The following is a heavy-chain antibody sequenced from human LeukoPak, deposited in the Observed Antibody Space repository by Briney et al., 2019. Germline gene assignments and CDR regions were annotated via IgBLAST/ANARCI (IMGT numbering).Heavy chain of an antibody. CDR2: VTAFTDDT. J-gene: IGHJ4*02. Sequence: GASVKVSCKASGYTLSDFGINWVRQAPGQGLEWMGWVTAFTDDTKSAQKFQGRVTMTTDTSTNTAYLELRSLRSDDTAVYFCTREGGSGWAPFDYWGQGTLVTVSS. CDR3: TREGGSGWAPFDY. CDR1: GYTLSDFG. V-gene: IGHV1-18*01. D-gene: IGHD6-19*01.